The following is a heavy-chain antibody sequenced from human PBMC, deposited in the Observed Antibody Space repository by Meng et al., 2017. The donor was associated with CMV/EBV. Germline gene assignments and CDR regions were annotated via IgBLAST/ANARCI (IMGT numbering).Heavy chain of an antibody. CDR1: GYTFSGYG. V-gene: IGHV1-18*01. D-gene: IGHD2-21*01. CDR3: ARGVPLGIIYSFDY. J-gene: IGHJ4*01. Sequence: QGRLVQFGAEVKKPGASVTVSCKASGYTFSGYGISWVRQAPGQGLEWMGWISVDNGHTNFAQNLQGRVTMTTDTSTSTAYVELRSLRSDDTAIYYCARGVPLGIIYSFDYWGQGTLVTVSS. CDR2: ISVDNGHT.